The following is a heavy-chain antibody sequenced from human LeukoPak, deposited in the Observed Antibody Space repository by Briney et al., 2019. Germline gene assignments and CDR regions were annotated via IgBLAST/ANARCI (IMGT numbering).Heavy chain of an antibody. Sequence: GGSLRLSCTASGFTFGDYAMSWVRQAPAKGLEWVGFIGSKAYGGTTEYAASVKGRFTISRDDSKSIAYLQMNSLKTEDTAVYYCTRPNYYGSGSSVDYWGQGTLVTVSS. CDR2: IGSKAYGGTT. J-gene: IGHJ4*02. CDR3: TRPNYYGSGSSVDY. D-gene: IGHD3-10*01. V-gene: IGHV3-49*04. CDR1: GFTFGDYA.